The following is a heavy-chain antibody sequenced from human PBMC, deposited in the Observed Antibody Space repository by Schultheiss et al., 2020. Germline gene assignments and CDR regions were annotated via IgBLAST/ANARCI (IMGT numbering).Heavy chain of an antibody. J-gene: IGHJ6*02. CDR3: AKCTGADHYNYGMDV. V-gene: IGHV1-3*01. CDR1: GYTFTSYA. CDR2: INAGNGNT. Sequence: ASVKVSGKASGYTFTSYAMHWVRQAPGQRLEWMGWINAGNGNTKYSQKFQGRVTITRDTSASTAYMELSSLRSEDTAVYYCAKCTGADHYNYGMDVWGQGTTVTVSS. D-gene: IGHD2-2*02.